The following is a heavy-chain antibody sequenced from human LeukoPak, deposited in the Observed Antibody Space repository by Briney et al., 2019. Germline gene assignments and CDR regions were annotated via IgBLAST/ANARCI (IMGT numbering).Heavy chain of an antibody. V-gene: IGHV3-48*02. CDR3: VRGGGYVGYGQDF. CDR1: GFTFSSYS. J-gene: IGHJ4*02. CDR2: IGGTI. Sequence: GGSLRLSCAASGFTFSSYSMNWVRQAPGKGLEWVSYIGGTIGYADSVKGRFTISTDNARNSVYLQMNSLTDEDTGVYYCVRGGGYVGYGQDFWGQGTLVTVSS. D-gene: IGHD5-12*01.